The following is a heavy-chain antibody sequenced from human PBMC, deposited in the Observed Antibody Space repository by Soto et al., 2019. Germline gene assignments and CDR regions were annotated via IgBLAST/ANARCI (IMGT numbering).Heavy chain of an antibody. CDR1: GFTFSSYA. CDR2: ISGSGGST. CDR3: AKVDPPGVVAPWGYMDV. J-gene: IGHJ6*03. V-gene: IGHV3-23*01. Sequence: GGSLRLSCAASGFTFSSYAMSWVRQAPGKGLEWVSAISGSGGSTYYADSVKGRFTISRDNSKNTLYLQMNSLRAEDTAVYYCAKVDPPGVVAPWGYMDVWGKGTTVTVSS. D-gene: IGHD3-22*01.